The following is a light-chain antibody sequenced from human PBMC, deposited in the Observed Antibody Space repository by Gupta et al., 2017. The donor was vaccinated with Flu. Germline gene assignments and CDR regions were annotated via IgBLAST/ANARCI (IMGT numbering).Light chain of an antibody. Sequence: DIQMTQSPSTLSASVGDRVTITCRASQIINTWLAWYQQKPGKAPKLLIYKASSLESGVPSRFSGSESGTEFTLTISGLQPDDFATYYCQRDKSFLFTFGQGTKVEIK. CDR1: QIINTW. CDR3: QRDKSFLFT. CDR2: KAS. J-gene: IGKJ2*01. V-gene: IGKV1-5*03.